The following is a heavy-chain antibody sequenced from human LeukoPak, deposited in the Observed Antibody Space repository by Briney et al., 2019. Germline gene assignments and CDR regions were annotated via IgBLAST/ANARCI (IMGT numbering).Heavy chain of an antibody. D-gene: IGHD2-2*01. CDR2: LYYSGTT. Sequence: SETLSLTCAVYGGSFSGYYWGWIRQPPGKGLEWIGSLYYSGTTYYDPSLKSRVSISVDTSKNQFSLKLSSVTAADTAVYYCARDQRQLLGDYYYYYYMDVWGKGTTVTVSS. CDR3: ARDQRQLLGDYYYYYYMDV. V-gene: IGHV4-34*01. J-gene: IGHJ6*03. CDR1: GGSFSGYY.